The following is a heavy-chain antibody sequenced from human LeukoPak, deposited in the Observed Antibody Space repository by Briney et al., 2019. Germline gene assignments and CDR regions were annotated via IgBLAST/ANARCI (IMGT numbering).Heavy chain of an antibody. Sequence: GGSLRLSCAASGFTFSSYAMHWVRQAPGKGLEWVAVISYDGSNKYYADSVKGRFTISRDNSKNTLYLQMNSLRAGDTAVYYCAKDKHHYYDSSGYFYYYYYGMDVWGQGTTVTVSS. CDR3: AKDKHHYYDSSGYFYYYYYGMDV. D-gene: IGHD3-22*01. J-gene: IGHJ6*02. V-gene: IGHV3-30-3*01. CDR2: ISYDGSNK. CDR1: GFTFSSYA.